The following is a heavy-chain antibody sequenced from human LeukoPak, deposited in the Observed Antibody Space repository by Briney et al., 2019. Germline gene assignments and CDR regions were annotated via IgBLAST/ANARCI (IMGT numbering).Heavy chain of an antibody. V-gene: IGHV3-23*01. J-gene: IGHJ5*02. CDR3: AKGFGWFDP. CDR2: ISGSDGST. D-gene: IGHD3-3*01. CDR1: GFTFSSYD. Sequence: GGSLRLSCAASGFTFSSYDMTWVRQVVGKGLEWVSTISGSDGSTYYADSVKGRFTISRGNSKNTLYVQMNSLRADDTAVYYCAKGFGWFDPWGQGTLVTVSS.